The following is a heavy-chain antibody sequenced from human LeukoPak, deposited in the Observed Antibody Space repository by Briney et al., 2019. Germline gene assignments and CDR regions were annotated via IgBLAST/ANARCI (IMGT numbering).Heavy chain of an antibody. V-gene: IGHV3-15*01. Sequence: GGSLRLSCAASGFTFSNAWMSWVRQAPGKGLEWVGRIKSKTDGGTTDYAAPVKGRFTISRDDSKNTLYLQMNSLKTEDTAVYYCARALYDSSSYYFDYWGQGTLVTASS. J-gene: IGHJ4*02. D-gene: IGHD3-22*01. CDR1: GFTFSNAW. CDR3: ARALYDSSSYYFDY. CDR2: IKSKTDGGTT.